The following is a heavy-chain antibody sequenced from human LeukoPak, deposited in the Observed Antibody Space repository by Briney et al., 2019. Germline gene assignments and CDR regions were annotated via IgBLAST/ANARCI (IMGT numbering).Heavy chain of an antibody. Sequence: ASVKVSCKASGGTFSSYAISWVRQAPGQGLEWMGGIIPIFGTANYAQKFQGRVTITADESTSTAYMELSSLRSEDTAVYYCARGVVAATFYYYMDVWGKGTTVTVSS. D-gene: IGHD2-15*01. CDR2: IIPIFGTA. V-gene: IGHV1-69*13. CDR1: GGTFSSYA. J-gene: IGHJ6*03. CDR3: ARGVVAATFYYYMDV.